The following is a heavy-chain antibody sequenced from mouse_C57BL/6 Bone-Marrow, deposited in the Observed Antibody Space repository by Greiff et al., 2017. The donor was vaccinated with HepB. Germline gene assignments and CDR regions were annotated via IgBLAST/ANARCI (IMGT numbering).Heavy chain of an antibody. CDR2: IYPGDGDT. CDR1: GYAFSSSW. V-gene: IGHV1-82*01. D-gene: IGHD2-2*01. J-gene: IGHJ2*01. CDR3: ARGGYGYDYFDY. Sequence: VKLVESGPELVKPGASVKISCKASGYAFSSSWMNWVKQRPGKGLEWIGRIYPGDGDTNYNGKFKGKATLTADKSSSTAYMQLSSLTSEDSAVYFCARGGYGYDYFDYWGQGTTLTVSS.